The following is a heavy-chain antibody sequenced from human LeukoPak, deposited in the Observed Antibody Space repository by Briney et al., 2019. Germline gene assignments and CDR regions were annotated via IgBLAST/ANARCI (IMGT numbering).Heavy chain of an antibody. D-gene: IGHD3-22*01. CDR1: GYTFTSYA. CDR3: ARDQDTDYYDSSGYFS. V-gene: IGHV1-3*01. J-gene: IGHJ5*02. CDR2: INAGNGNT. Sequence: ASVKVSCKASGYTFTSYAMHWVRQAPGQRLEWMGWINAGNGNTKYSQKFQGRVTITRDTSASTAYMELSSLRSEDTAVYYCARDQDTDYYDSSGYFSWGQGTLVTVSS.